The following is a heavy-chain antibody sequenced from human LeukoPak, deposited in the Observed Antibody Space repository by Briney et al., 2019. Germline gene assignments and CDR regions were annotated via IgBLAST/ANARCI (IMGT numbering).Heavy chain of an antibody. J-gene: IGHJ6*02. V-gene: IGHV3-30-3*01. Sequence: GGSLRLSCAASGFTFSSYAMHWVRQAPGKGLEWVAVISYDGSNKYYADSVKGRFTISRDNSKNTLYLQMNSLRAEDTAVYYCARDGAPAGPYYYYGMDVWGQGTTVTVSS. D-gene: IGHD2-2*01. CDR2: ISYDGSNK. CDR3: ARDGAPAGPYYYYGMDV. CDR1: GFTFSSYA.